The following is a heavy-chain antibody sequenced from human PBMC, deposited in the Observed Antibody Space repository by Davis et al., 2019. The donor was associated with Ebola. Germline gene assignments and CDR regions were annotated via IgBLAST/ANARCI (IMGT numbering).Heavy chain of an antibody. CDR1: GFTFSNAW. V-gene: IGHV3-15*01. CDR2: IKSKTDGGTT. CDR3: ARSTTRYMDV. J-gene: IGHJ6*03. Sequence: GESLKISCAASGFTFSNAWMSWVRQAPGKGLEWVGRIKSKTDGGTTDYAAPVKGRFTISRDDSKNTLYLQMNSLKTEDTAVYYCARSTTRYMDVWGKGTTVTVSS. D-gene: IGHD1-14*01.